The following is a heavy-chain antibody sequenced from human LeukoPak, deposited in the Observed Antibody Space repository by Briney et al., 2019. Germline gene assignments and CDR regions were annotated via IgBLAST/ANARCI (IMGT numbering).Heavy chain of an antibody. CDR3: ARRSYDSSGYSILFDAFDI. CDR1: GGTFSSYA. D-gene: IGHD3-22*01. V-gene: IGHV1-69*04. J-gene: IGHJ3*02. Sequence: ASEKVSCKASGGTFSSYAISWVRQAPGQGLEWMGRIIAILGIANYAQKFQGRVTITADKSTSAAYMELSSLRSEDTAVYYCARRSYDSSGYSILFDAFDIWGQGTMVTVSS. CDR2: IIAILGIA.